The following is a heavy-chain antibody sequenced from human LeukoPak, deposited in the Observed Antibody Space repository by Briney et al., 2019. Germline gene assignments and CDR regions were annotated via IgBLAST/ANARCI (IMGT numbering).Heavy chain of an antibody. CDR1: GYTFTSYG. CDR3: ARDDYYGSSGYSQFDY. CDR2: ISAYNGNT. D-gene: IGHD3-22*01. J-gene: IGHJ4*02. V-gene: IGHV1-18*01. Sequence: ASVKVSCKASGYTFTSYGISWVRQAPGQGLEWMGWISAYNGNTNYAQKLQGRVTMTTDTSTSTAYMELRSLRSDDTAVYYCARDDYYGSSGYSQFDYWGQGTLVTVSS.